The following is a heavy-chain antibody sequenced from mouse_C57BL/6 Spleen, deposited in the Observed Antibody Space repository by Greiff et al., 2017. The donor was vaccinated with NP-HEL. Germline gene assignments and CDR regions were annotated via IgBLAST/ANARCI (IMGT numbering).Heavy chain of an antibody. CDR1: GFTFSSYG. V-gene: IGHV5-6*01. D-gene: IGHD1-1*01. J-gene: IGHJ1*03. CDR3: ARLYYYGSSKRYFDV. Sequence: EVQGVESGGDLVKPGGSLKLSCAASGFTFSSYGMSWVRQTPDKRLEWVATISSGGSYTYYPDSVKGRFTISRDNAKNTLYLQMSSLKSEDTAMYYCARLYYYGSSKRYFDVWGTGTTVTVSS. CDR2: ISSGGSYT.